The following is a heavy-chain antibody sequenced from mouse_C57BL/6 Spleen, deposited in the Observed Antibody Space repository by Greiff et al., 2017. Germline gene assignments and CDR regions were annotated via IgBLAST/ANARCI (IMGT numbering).Heavy chain of an antibody. Sequence: QVQLQQPGAELVKPGASVKLSCKASGYTFTSYWMHWVKQRPGQGLEWIGMINPNSGSTNYNEKFKSKATLTEDKSSSTAYMQLSSLTSEGSAVYYCARGGDHWYFEVWGTGTTVTVAS. CDR1: GYTFTSYW. D-gene: IGHD2-13*01. CDR3: ARGGDHWYFEV. V-gene: IGHV1-64*01. J-gene: IGHJ1*03. CDR2: INPNSGST.